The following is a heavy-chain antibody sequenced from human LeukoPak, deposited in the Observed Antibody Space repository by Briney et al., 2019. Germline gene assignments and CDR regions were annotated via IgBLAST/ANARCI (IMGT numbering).Heavy chain of an antibody. CDR2: IHSSGTT. V-gene: IGHV4-59*01. J-gene: IGHJ5*02. CDR1: GDSISAYY. Sequence: SETLSLTCTVSGDSISAYYWSWIRQPPRKGLEWIAFIHSSGTTNYNPSLKSQVSISVDTSNNQFSLSVNSVTAADTAVYYCARGGASSEWFDPWGQGTLVTVSS. D-gene: IGHD6-25*01. CDR3: ARGGASSEWFDP.